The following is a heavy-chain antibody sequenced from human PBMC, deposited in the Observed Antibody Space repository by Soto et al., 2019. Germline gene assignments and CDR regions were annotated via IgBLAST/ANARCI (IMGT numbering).Heavy chain of an antibody. CDR2: IWYDGSNK. V-gene: IGHV3-33*01. CDR1: GFTFSSYG. Sequence: QVQLVESGGGVVQPGRSLRLSCAASGFTFSSYGMHWVRQAPGKGLEWVAVIWYDGSNKYYADSVKGRFTISRDNSKNTLYLQMNSLRAEYTAVYYCARASIGYYGSGSTGAYGMDVWGQGTTVTVSS. CDR3: ARASIGYYGSGSTGAYGMDV. J-gene: IGHJ6*02. D-gene: IGHD3-10*01.